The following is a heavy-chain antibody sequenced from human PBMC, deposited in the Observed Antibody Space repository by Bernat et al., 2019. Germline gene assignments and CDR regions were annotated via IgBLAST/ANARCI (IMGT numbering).Heavy chain of an antibody. CDR3: ARDRARSSRWFSGLDY. CDR1: GFTFSSYW. V-gene: IGHV3-7*01. Sequence: EVQLLESGGGLVQPGGSLRLSCSVSGFTFSSYWMSWVRQAPGKGLEWVANIKQDGSDKYYVDSVKGRLTISRDNAKNSLYLQMNSLRGEDTAVYYCARDRARSSRWFSGLDYWGQGTLVTVSS. J-gene: IGHJ4*02. CDR2: IKQDGSDK. D-gene: IGHD6-13*01.